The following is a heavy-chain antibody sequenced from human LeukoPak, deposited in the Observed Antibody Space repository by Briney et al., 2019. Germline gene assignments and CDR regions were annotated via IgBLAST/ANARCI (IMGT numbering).Heavy chain of an antibody. D-gene: IGHD6-13*01. CDR1: GFTFSSYW. V-gene: IGHV3-7*01. J-gene: IGHJ6*03. CDR3: ARIPAGIATRKGKLYYYYYYMDV. Sequence: GGALRLSCAASGFTFSSYWMSWVRQAPGKGLEWVANIKQDGSEKYYVDSMKGRFTISRDNAKNSLYLQMNSLRDEDTAVYYCARIPAGIATRKGKLYYYYYYMDVWGKGTTVTVSS. CDR2: IKQDGSEK.